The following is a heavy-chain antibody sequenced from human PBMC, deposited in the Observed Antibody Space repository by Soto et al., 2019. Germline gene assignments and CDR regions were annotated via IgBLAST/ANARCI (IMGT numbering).Heavy chain of an antibody. J-gene: IGHJ4*02. Sequence: EVQLVESGGGLVQPGGSLRLSCAASGFTFSRYWMHWVRQAPGKGLVWVSAISGNSGSAYYADSVKGRFTISRDNSKNTLYLQMNSLRDEDTAVYYCANGPWAGGYWGQGTLVIVSS. CDR1: GFTFSRYW. CDR2: ISGNSGSA. D-gene: IGHD3-16*01. V-gene: IGHV3-23*04. CDR3: ANGPWAGGY.